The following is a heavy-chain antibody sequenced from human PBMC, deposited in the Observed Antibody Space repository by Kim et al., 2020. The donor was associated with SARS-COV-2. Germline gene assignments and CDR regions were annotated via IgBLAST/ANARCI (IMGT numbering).Heavy chain of an antibody. V-gene: IGHV3-48*04. J-gene: IGHJ6*02. D-gene: IGHD3-3*01. Sequence: GGSLRLSCAASGFTFSSYSMNWVRQAPGKGLEWVSYISSSSSTIYYADSVKGRFTISRDNAKNSLYLQMNSLRAEDTAVYYCARDFAGYDFWSGYSPYYYYGMDVWGQGTTVTVSS. CDR2: ISSSSSTI. CDR1: GFTFSSYS. CDR3: ARDFAGYDFWSGYSPYYYYGMDV.